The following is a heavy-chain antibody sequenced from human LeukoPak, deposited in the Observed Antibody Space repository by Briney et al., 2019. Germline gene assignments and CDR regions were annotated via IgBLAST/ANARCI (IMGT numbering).Heavy chain of an antibody. CDR1: GFTFSSYS. CDR2: IFSSGNS. D-gene: IGHD3-16*01. Sequence: PGGSLRLSCAASGFTFSSYSWNWIRQPAGKGLDWIGRIFSSGNSKYNPSLKSRVIMSVDTSKNQFSLKLTSVTAADTAVYYCAREGGGFDYWGQGTLVTVSS. J-gene: IGHJ4*02. V-gene: IGHV4-4*07. CDR3: AREGGGFDY.